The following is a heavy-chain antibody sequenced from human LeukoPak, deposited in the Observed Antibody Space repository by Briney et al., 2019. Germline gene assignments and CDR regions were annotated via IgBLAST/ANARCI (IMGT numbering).Heavy chain of an antibody. Sequence: ASVKVSCKASGYTFTSYGISRVRQAPGQGLEWMGWISAYNGNTNYAQKLQGRVTMTTDTSTSTAYMELRSLRSDDTAVYYCARGSPHSRYYYDSSGYSYFDYWGQGTLVTVSS. CDR2: ISAYNGNT. J-gene: IGHJ4*02. CDR1: GYTFTSYG. D-gene: IGHD3-22*01. CDR3: ARGSPHSRYYYDSSGYSYFDY. V-gene: IGHV1-18*01.